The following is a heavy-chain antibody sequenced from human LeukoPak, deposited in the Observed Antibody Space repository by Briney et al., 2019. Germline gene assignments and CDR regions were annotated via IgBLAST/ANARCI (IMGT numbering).Heavy chain of an antibody. Sequence: GGSLRLSCEASGVTFSSYVMSWVRQAPGKRPEWASGISGSGGGTYYADSVKGRFAISRDNSKNTLDLQMNSLRAEDTAVYYCVREGPRGLAFDIWGQGTKVTVSS. CDR3: VREGPRGLAFDI. J-gene: IGHJ3*02. CDR2: ISGSGGGT. V-gene: IGHV3-23*01. CDR1: GVTFSSYV.